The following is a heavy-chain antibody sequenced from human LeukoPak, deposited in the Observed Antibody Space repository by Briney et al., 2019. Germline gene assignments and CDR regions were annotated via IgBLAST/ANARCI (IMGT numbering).Heavy chain of an antibody. Sequence: GASVKVSCKASGYTFTSYYMHWVRQAPGQGLEWMGIINPSGGSTSYAQKSQGRVTMTRDTSTSTVYMELSSLRSEDTAVYYCARALSSVDAFDIWGQGTMVTVSS. CDR3: ARALSSVDAFDI. V-gene: IGHV1-46*01. J-gene: IGHJ3*02. CDR1: GYTFTSYY. CDR2: INPSGGST. D-gene: IGHD3-10*01.